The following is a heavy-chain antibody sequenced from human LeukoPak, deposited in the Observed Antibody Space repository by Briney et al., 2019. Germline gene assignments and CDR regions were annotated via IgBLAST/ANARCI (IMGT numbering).Heavy chain of an antibody. CDR3: AIGIPAAGTFDH. Sequence: ASVKVSCKASGYTFTYYYMQWVRQAPGQGLEWMGRINPNSGGTDYAQKFQGRVSMTRDTSITTAYMELSSLRSDDTAVYYCAIGIPAAGTFDHWGQGTLVTVSS. J-gene: IGHJ4*02. D-gene: IGHD6-13*01. V-gene: IGHV1-2*06. CDR1: GYTFTYYY. CDR2: INPNSGGT.